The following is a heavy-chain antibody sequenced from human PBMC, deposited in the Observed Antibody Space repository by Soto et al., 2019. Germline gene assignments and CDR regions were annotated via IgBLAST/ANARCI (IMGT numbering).Heavy chain of an antibody. CDR3: ARVDYGDYARWAFDI. J-gene: IGHJ3*02. CDR2: ISAYNGNT. Sequence: ASVKVSCKASGYTFTSYGISWVRQAPRQGLEWMGWISAYNGNTNYAQKLQGRVTMTTDTSTSTAYMELRSLRSDDTAVYYCARVDYGDYARWAFDIWGQGTMVTVSS. CDR1: GYTFTSYG. D-gene: IGHD4-17*01. V-gene: IGHV1-18*01.